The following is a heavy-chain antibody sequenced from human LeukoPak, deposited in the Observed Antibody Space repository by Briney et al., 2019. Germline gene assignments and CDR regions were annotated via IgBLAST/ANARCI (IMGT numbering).Heavy chain of an antibody. CDR1: GLTFTGYY. J-gene: IGHJ4*02. Sequence: ASVKVSCKASGLTFTGYYIHWVRQAPGQGLEWMGWINPNSGDTNYAQRFQGRVTMPRDTSISTAYMELSGLRSDDTAVYYCARDLRGSATGSYYFDYWGQRTLVTASS. CDR2: INPNSGDT. D-gene: IGHD1-26*01. V-gene: IGHV1-2*02. CDR3: ARDLRGSATGSYYFDY.